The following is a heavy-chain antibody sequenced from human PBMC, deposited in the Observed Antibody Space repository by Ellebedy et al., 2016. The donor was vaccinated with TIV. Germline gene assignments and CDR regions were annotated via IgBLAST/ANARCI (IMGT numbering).Heavy chain of an antibody. V-gene: IGHV1-46*04. CDR1: GYTPTSDY. Sequence: ASVKVSCKASGYTPTSDYMHWVRQAPGQGLEWMGVFKPSGGGTTYAQKLQGRVTMTRDTSTSTDYMELRSLRSEDTAVYYCARDNSAWAFDYWGQGTLVTVSS. J-gene: IGHJ4*02. CDR3: ARDNSAWAFDY. D-gene: IGHD6-19*01. CDR2: FKPSGGGT.